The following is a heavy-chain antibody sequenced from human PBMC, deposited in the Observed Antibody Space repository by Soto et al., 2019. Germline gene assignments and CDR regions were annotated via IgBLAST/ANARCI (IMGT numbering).Heavy chain of an antibody. J-gene: IGHJ6*02. CDR1: RFTFSSYG. CDR3: AKGLVGYVFGVQDYHYGMDV. V-gene: IGHV3-30*18. CDR2: ISYDGSNK. D-gene: IGHD2-8*02. Sequence: QVQLVESGGGVVQPGRSLRLSCAASRFTFSSYGMHWVRQAPGKGLEWVAAISYDGSNKNYADSVKGRFTISRDNSKNTLYRQMNGLRGEDTAVYHGAKGLVGYVFGVQDYHYGMDVWGQGTTVTVSS.